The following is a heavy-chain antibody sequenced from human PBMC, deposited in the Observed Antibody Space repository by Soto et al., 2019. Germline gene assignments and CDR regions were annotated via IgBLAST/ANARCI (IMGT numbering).Heavy chain of an antibody. CDR1: GVTSDHYA. J-gene: IGHJ4*02. V-gene: IGHV3-9*02. D-gene: IGHD1-1*01. CDR2: IYWYSNRV. CDR3: VKDLQHGGADY. Sequence: LSCVASGVTSDHYAIRLVRQVPGKGLEWVSGIYWYSNRVDYADSVNGRFTTSRDNAKNSLYLQMDYLRTADTAFYCCVKDLQHGGADYWGQGTLVTVSS.